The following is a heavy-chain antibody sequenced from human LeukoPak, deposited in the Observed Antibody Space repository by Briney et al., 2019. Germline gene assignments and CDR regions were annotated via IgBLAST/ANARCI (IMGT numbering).Heavy chain of an antibody. J-gene: IGHJ4*02. D-gene: IGHD2-2*01. CDR3: AKDHAIVVVPAASYDN. Sequence: GGSLRLSNAASGFTFSSYAMSWVRQAPGKGLEWVSAISGSGGSTYYADSVKGRFTISRDNSKNTLYLQMNSLRAEDTAVYYCAKDHAIVVVPAASYDNWGQGTLVTVSS. CDR2: ISGSGGST. V-gene: IGHV3-23*01. CDR1: GFTFSSYA.